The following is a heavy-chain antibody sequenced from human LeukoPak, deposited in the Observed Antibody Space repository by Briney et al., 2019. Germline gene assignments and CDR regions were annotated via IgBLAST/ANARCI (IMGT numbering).Heavy chain of an antibody. CDR3: ARRAGAYSHPYDY. J-gene: IGHJ4*02. CDR2: IYYSGYT. V-gene: IGHV4-30-4*07. CDR1: GGSISSGGYS. D-gene: IGHD4/OR15-4a*01. Sequence: SETLSLTCAVSGGSISSGGYSWSWIRQPPGKGLEWIGHIYYSGYTSYNPSLKSRVTISIDTSKNQFSLKLSSVTAADTAVYYCARRAGAYSHPYDYWGQGTLVTVSS.